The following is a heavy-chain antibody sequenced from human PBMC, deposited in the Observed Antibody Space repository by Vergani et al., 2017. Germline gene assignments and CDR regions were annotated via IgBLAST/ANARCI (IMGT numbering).Heavy chain of an antibody. CDR2: INWNGGST. J-gene: IGHJ3*02. D-gene: IGHD6-13*01. Sequence: EVQLVESGGGVVRPGGSLRLSCAASGFTFDDYVMSWVRQAPGKGLEWVSGINWNGGSTGYADSVKGRFTISRDNAKNSLYLQMNSLRAEDTALYYCARVGYGVAAAGTGAFDIWGQGTMVTVSS. CDR3: ARVGYGVAAAGTGAFDI. CDR1: GFTFDDYV. V-gene: IGHV3-20*04.